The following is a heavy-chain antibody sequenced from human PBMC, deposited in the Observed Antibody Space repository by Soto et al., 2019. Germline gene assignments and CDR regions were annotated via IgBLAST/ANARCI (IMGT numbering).Heavy chain of an antibody. CDR2: ISYDGSNK. CDR1: GFTFSSYG. D-gene: IGHD2-2*01. J-gene: IGHJ6*02. V-gene: IGHV3-30*18. CDR3: AKDKVVYCSSTSCHENYYYGMVV. Sequence: GGSLRLSCAASGFTFSSYGMHWVRQAPGKGLEWVAVISYDGSNKYYADSVKGRFTISRDNSKNTLYLQINSLRAEDTAVYYCAKDKVVYCSSTSCHENYYYGMVVWGQGTTVTVSS.